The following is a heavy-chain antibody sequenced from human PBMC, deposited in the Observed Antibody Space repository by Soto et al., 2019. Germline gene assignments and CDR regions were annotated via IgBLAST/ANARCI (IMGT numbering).Heavy chain of an antibody. Sequence: QVQLQQWGAGLLKPSETLSLTCAVYGGSFSGYYWSWIRQPPGKGLEWIGEINHSGSTNYNPSLKSRVTISVDTSKNQFSLKLSSVTAADTAVYYCARVPDYEKFCFDYWGQGTLVTVSS. V-gene: IGHV4-34*01. D-gene: IGHD4-17*01. J-gene: IGHJ4*02. CDR1: GGSFSGYY. CDR2: INHSGST. CDR3: ARVPDYEKFCFDY.